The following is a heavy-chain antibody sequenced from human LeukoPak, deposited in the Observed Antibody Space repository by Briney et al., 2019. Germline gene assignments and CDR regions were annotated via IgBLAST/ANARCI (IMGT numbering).Heavy chain of an antibody. J-gene: IGHJ3*02. CDR2: INHSGST. D-gene: IGHD5-18*01. CDR3: ARGTLWPGSFDI. CDR1: GGSFSGYY. Sequence: SETLSLTCAVYGGSFSGYYWTWIRQPPGKGLEWIGEINHSGSTNYNPSLKSRVTISVDTSKNQSSLKLSSVTAADTAVYYCARGTLWPGSFDIWGQGTMVTVSS. V-gene: IGHV4-34*01.